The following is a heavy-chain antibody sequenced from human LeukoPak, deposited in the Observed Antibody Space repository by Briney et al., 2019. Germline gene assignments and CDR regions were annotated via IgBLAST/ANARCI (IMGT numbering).Heavy chain of an antibody. CDR3: ASRTAARLDAFDT. J-gene: IGHJ3*02. D-gene: IGHD6-6*01. V-gene: IGHV1-69*02. Sequence: SVKVSCKASGGTFSSYTISWVRQAPGQGLEWMGRIIPILGIANYAQKFQGRVTITADKSTSTAYMELSSLRSEDTAVYYCASRTAARLDAFDTWGQGTMVTVSS. CDR2: IIPILGIA. CDR1: GGTFSSYT.